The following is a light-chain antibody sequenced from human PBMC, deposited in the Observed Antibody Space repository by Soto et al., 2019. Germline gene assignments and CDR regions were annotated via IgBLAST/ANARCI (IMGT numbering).Light chain of an antibody. V-gene: IGKV3-20*01. CDR3: QHFRA. CDR1: QSVRNNY. Sequence: EIVLTQSPGPLSLSPGDRATLSCRASQSVRNNYLAWYQQRPGQAPRLLIYAASSRATGIPDRFSGSGSGTDLTLTISRLEPEDFVLYYCQHFRAFGQGTRREIK. J-gene: IGKJ5*01. CDR2: AAS.